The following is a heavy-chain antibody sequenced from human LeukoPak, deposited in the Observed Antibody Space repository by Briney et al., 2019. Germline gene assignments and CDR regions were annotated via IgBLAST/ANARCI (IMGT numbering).Heavy chain of an antibody. CDR2: IYPGDSDT. CDR3: ARHIRYSSGWYYFDY. V-gene: IGHV5-51*01. CDR1: GSRFTSYW. J-gene: IGHJ4*02. Sequence: RGESLKISCQGSGSRFTSYWIGWVRQMPGKGLEWMGIIYPGDSDTRYSPSFQGQVTISGDKSISTAYLQWSSLKASDTAMYYCARHIRYSSGWYYFDYWGQGTLVTVSS. D-gene: IGHD6-19*01.